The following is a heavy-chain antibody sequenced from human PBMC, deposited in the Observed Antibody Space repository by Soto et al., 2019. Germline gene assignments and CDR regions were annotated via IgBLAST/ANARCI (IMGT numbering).Heavy chain of an antibody. Sequence: QVQLVKSGGGVIQPGRSLRLSCAASGFTFSSYGMHWVRQAPGKGLDWVAVIWYDGSNKYYADSVKGRFTISRDNSKNTLYLQMNSLRAEDTAVYYCARESGALTVTRYNWFDPWGQGTLVTVSS. CDR1: GFTFSSYG. CDR2: IWYDGSNK. D-gene: IGHD4-4*01. V-gene: IGHV3-33*01. J-gene: IGHJ5*02. CDR3: ARESGALTVTRYNWFDP.